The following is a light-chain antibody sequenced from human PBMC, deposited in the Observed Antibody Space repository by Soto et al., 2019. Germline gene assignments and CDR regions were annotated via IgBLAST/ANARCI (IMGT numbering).Light chain of an antibody. CDR2: DTS. V-gene: IGKV3-15*01. Sequence: EVVMTQSPATLSVSPGDRATLSCRASQSVHNNLAWYQQKPGQAPRLLIFDTSTRATDIPIRFTGGGSGTEFTLTISRLEPEDFAVYCCQQYTNSPPTFGGGTKVEIK. J-gene: IGKJ4*01. CDR1: QSVHNN. CDR3: QQYTNSPPT.